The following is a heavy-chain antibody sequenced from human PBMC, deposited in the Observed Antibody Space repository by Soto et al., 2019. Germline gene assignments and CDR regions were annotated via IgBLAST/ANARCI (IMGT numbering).Heavy chain of an antibody. CDR2: LSVTGDSA. CDR1: GFSLTNSA. D-gene: IGHD2-15*01. J-gene: IGHJ6*03. V-gene: IGHV3-23*01. Sequence: EVQLLESGGGLVQPGGSLRLSCVASGFSLTNSAVSWVRQAPGKGLEWVSSLSVTGDSAFYSDSVKGRFTISRDISKSTLYLQTSSLRAEDTAVYYCAKNGCSYPACYPYYYYVDVWGKGTTVTVSS. CDR3: AKNGCSYPACYPYYYYVDV.